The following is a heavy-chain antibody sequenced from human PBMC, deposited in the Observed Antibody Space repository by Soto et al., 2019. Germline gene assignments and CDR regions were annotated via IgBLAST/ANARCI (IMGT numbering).Heavy chain of an antibody. D-gene: IGHD3-22*01. CDR2: IKSDGSST. J-gene: IGHJ4*02. CDR3: ARHTYFSDGSVPPVS. V-gene: IGHV3-74*01. CDR1: GFSFRSDW. Sequence: PGGSLRLSCAASGFSFRSDWMHWVRQAPGKGLVWVSRIKSDGSSTGYADSVKGRFTISRDNAQNTLYLQMNSLRGEDTAVYYCARHTYFSDGSVPPVSWGQGTLVSVS.